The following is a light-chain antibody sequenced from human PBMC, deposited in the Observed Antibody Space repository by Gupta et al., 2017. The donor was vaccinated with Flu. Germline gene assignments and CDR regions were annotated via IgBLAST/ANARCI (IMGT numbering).Light chain of an antibody. J-gene: IGKJ1*01. CDR3: QNEDSPPRA. V-gene: IGKV1-27*01. CDR1: QGINNH. CDR2: AAS. Sequence: SPSYLSASVGDRVTMTCRATQGINNHLAWYQQKPGKVPKLLIYAASAWRSGVPSRFSGSGSGTDFTLTISSLQPEDVATYYCQNEDSPPRAFGRGTKVDSK.